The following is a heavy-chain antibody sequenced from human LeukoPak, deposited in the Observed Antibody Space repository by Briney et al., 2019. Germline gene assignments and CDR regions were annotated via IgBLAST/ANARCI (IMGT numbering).Heavy chain of an antibody. J-gene: IGHJ3*01. V-gene: IGHV3-74*01. D-gene: IGHD2-2*01. CDR2: TNKEGTGT. CDR3: AREMGSSSYVLDV. CDR1: GFIFSTYW. Sequence: GGSLRLSCTGSGFIFSTYWMHWVRQAPGKGLMWVSRTNKEGTGTTYADSVRGRFTISRDNAKNTLLLQVNSLRAEDTGVYYCAREMGSSSYVLDVWGQGTMVTVSS.